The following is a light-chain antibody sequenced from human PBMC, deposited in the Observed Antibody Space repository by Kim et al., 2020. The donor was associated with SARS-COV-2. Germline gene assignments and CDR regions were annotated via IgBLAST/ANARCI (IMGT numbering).Light chain of an antibody. Sequence: QSALTQPASVSGSPGQSITISCTGTSSDVGAYNYVSCYQHHPGKAPKLMIYEVNNRPSGVSNRFSGSKSGNTASLTISGLQAEDEDDYYCNSYTKSATLVFGGGTKVTVL. CDR3: NSYTKSATLV. CDR1: SSDVGAYNY. J-gene: IGLJ3*02. V-gene: IGLV2-14*01. CDR2: EVN.